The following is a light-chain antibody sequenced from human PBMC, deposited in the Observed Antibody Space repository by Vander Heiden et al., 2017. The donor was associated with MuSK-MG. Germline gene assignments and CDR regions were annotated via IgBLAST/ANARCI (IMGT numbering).Light chain of an antibody. CDR2: AAS. J-gene: IGKJ1*01. CDR1: QSISNY. CDR3: QQSDSTRRT. V-gene: IGKV1-39*01. Sequence: DIQMTQSPSSLSASVGDRVTITCRASQSISNYVNWYQQKPGKAPKLLMYAASSLQSGVPSRFSGSGSGTDSTLTINSLHPEDFATYYCQQSDSTRRTFGQGTKVEIK.